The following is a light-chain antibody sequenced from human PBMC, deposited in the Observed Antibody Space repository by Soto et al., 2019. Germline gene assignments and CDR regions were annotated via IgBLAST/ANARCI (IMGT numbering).Light chain of an antibody. Sequence: IVLTQSPATLSLSPGERATLSCRASQSVSSYLTWYQQKPGQAPRLLIYETSNRATGIPARFSGSGSGTDCTLTISSLEPEDFAVYYCQQHSNWPPKFTFGGGTKVEIK. J-gene: IGKJ4*01. CDR2: ETS. CDR3: QQHSNWPPKFT. CDR1: QSVSSY. V-gene: IGKV3-11*01.